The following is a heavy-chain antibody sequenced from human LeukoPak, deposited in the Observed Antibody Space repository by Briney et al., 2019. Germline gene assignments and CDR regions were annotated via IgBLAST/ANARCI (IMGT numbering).Heavy chain of an antibody. CDR1: GFTVSSNY. CDR2: IYSGGST. Sequence: GGSLRLSCAAPGFTVSSNYMSWVRQAPGKGLEWVSVIYSGGSTYYADSVKGRFTISRDNSKNTLYLQMNSLRAEDTAVYYCARATISGGMDYWGQGTLVTVFS. CDR3: ARATISGGMDY. D-gene: IGHD3-3*01. J-gene: IGHJ4*02. V-gene: IGHV3-53*01.